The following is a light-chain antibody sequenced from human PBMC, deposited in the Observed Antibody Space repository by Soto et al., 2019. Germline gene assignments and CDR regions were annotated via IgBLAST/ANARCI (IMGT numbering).Light chain of an antibody. Sequence: QSALTQPASVSGSPGQSITISCTGTSSDVASYNPVSWYQQHPGKAPKPIIYEGNKRPSGVSHRFSGSKSGNMASLTISGLQPEDEADYYCCSYAGRSPHWVFGGGTKVTVL. CDR3: CSYAGRSPHWV. CDR1: SSDVASYNP. V-gene: IGLV2-23*01. CDR2: EGN. J-gene: IGLJ3*02.